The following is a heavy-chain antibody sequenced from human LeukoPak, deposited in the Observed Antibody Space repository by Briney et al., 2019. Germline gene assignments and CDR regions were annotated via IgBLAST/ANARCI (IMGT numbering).Heavy chain of an antibody. J-gene: IGHJ3*02. V-gene: IGHV5-51*01. CDR3: ARHYYYDSSGSYAFDI. Sequence: GQSLQISFQGSGSSFTSYWIGWVRPMPGKGLEWMGIIYPGDSDTRYSPSFQGQVTISAEKSISTGYLQWSSLKASDTAMYYCARHYYYDSSGSYAFDIWGQGTMVTVSS. CDR1: GSSFTSYW. CDR2: IYPGDSDT. D-gene: IGHD3-22*01.